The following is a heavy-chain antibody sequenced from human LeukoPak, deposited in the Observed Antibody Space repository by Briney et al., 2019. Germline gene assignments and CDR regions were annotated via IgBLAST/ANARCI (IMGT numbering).Heavy chain of an antibody. CDR3: ARGRFYYDTSDYSEYFHP. Sequence: ASVKVSCKASGYTCTSYYIGWVRQAPGQGLEWMGWISADNGNTNYAQKFQGRVTMTTDTSTSTAYMELRSLRSDDTAVYYCARGRFYYDTSDYSEYFHPWGQGTLVTVSS. J-gene: IGHJ1*01. CDR1: GYTCTSYY. CDR2: ISADNGNT. D-gene: IGHD3-22*01. V-gene: IGHV1-18*01.